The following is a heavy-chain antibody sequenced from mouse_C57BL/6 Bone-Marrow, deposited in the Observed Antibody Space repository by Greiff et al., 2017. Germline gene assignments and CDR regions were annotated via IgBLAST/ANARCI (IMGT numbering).Heavy chain of an antibody. Sequence: QVQLQQPGAELVMPGASVKLSCKASGYTFTSYWMHWVKQRPGQGLEWIGAIDPSDSYTNYNQKFKGKSTFTVDKSSSTAYMQLSSLTSEDSAVYYCARSLYYGSSYNYWGQGTTLTVSS. CDR3: ARSLYYGSSYNY. D-gene: IGHD1-1*01. CDR2: IDPSDSYT. J-gene: IGHJ2*01. V-gene: IGHV1-69*01. CDR1: GYTFTSYW.